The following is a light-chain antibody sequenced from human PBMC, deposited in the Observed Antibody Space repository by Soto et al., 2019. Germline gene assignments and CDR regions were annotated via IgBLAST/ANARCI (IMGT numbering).Light chain of an antibody. CDR3: QQYGRSPYT. CDR1: QSITSNY. V-gene: IGKV3-20*01. Sequence: EIVLTQSPGTLSLSPGERATLSCRASQSITSNYLDWYQQKPGQAPRLLVYAVSGRPNGIPDRFSGSGSGTDFTLTISRLEPEDFALYSCQQYGRSPYTFGQGTQLEIK. CDR2: AVS. J-gene: IGKJ2*01.